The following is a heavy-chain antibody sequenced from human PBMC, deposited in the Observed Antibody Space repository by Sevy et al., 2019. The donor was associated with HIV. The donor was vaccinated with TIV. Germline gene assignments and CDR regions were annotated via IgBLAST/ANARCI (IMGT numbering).Heavy chain of an antibody. J-gene: IGHJ3*01. D-gene: IGHD3-22*01. CDR1: GGSISNGGYS. V-gene: IGHV4-30-2*01. CDR3: ASADSILLAFDV. Sequence: SETLSLTCAVSGGSISNGGYSWSWIRQPPGKGLEWIGYIYHSGSTYYNPSLKSRVTISVDRSKNQFSLKLNSLTAADTAVYYCASADSILLAFDVWGQGTMVTVSS. CDR2: IYHSGST.